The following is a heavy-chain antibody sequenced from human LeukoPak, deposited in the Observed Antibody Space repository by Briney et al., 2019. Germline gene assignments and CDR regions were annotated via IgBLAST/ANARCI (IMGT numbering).Heavy chain of an antibody. CDR2: FDPEDGET. J-gene: IGHJ4*02. D-gene: IGHD2-21*02. CDR1: GYTLTELS. CDR3: ATSVGVTAKEPFGY. V-gene: IGHV1-24*01. Sequence: ASVKVSCKVSGYTLTELSMHCVRQAPGKGLEWMGGFDPEDGETIYAQKFQGRVTMTEDTSTDTAYMELSSLRSEDTAVYYCATSVGVTAKEPFGYWGQGTLVTVSS.